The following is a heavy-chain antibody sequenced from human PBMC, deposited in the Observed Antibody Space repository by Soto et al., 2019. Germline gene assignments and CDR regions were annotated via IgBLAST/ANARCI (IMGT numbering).Heavy chain of an antibody. V-gene: IGHV4-31*03. Sequence: SETLSLTCSVSGGSISTVGHYWTWIRQPPGKGLEWIGSIYHTGSTYYSKSLRSRLTMSVDTSKSQFSLRLSSVAAADTAVYYCARATGTLRSRNCDYWGQGSLVTVSS. CDR2: IYHTGST. CDR3: ARATGTLRSRNCDY. CDR1: GGSISTVGHY. J-gene: IGHJ4*02. D-gene: IGHD1-1*01.